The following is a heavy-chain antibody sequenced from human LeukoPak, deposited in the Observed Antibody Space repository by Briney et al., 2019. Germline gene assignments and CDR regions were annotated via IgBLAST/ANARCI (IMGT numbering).Heavy chain of an antibody. CDR3: ARGATKGWSFDI. CDR1: GDSISSYY. D-gene: IGHD2-8*01. V-gene: IGHV4-59*08. J-gene: IGHJ3*02. CDR2: LYYSGST. Sequence: PSETLSLTCTVSGDSISSYYWSWIRQPPGKGLEWIGYLYYSGSTNYNPSLKSRVTISVDTSKNQSSLKLSSVTAADTAVYYCARGATKGWSFDIWGQGTMVTVSS.